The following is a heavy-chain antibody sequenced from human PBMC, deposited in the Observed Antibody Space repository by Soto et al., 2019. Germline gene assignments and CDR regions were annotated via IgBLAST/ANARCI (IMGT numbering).Heavy chain of an antibody. CDR1: GGTIIGYY. J-gene: IGHJ5*02. Sequence: PSETLSLTCSVSGGTIIGYYCTFIRHPSGKGLEWIVRIYSSGNTKYNPSLQSRVTMSLDTSNNQFSLRLTSVTAADTAVYYCARGQRFSDWFDPWGQGTLVTVSS. CDR3: ARGQRFSDWFDP. D-gene: IGHD3-3*01. CDR2: IYSSGNT. V-gene: IGHV4-4*07.